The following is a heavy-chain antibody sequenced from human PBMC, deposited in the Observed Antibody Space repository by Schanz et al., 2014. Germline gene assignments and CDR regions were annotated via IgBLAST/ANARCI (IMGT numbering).Heavy chain of an antibody. CDR3: ARPRFDYGEVDY. CDR1: GFIFSNYG. D-gene: IGHD4-17*01. CDR2: IWNNGVTK. J-gene: IGHJ4*02. V-gene: IGHV3-33*01. Sequence: QVQLVESGGGVVQPGGSLRLSYAASGFIFSNYGMHWVRQAPGKGLEWVAVIWNNGVTKYYADSVRGRFTISRDRFQNTLYLRMSSLRAEDTAVYYCARPRFDYGEVDYWGQGTLVTVSS.